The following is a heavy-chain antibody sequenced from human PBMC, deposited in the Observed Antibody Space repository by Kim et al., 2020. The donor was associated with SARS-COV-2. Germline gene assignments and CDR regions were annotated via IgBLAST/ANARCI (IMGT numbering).Heavy chain of an antibody. CDR1: GFIFSSYS. V-gene: IGHV3-21*01. J-gene: IGHJ4*02. Sequence: GGSLRLSCEASGFIFSSYSMNWVRQAPGKGLEWVSSIDSTGGYINYAASVKGRFTISRDNAKNSLFLQMNSLRAEDTAVYYCVKARPSGDVSFVYWGQGTLVTVYS. CDR2: IDSTGGYI. CDR3: VKARPSGDVSFVY. D-gene: IGHD2-21*01.